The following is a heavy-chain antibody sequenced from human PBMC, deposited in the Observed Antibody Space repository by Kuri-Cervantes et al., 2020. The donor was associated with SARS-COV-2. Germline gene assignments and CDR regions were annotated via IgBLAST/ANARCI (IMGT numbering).Heavy chain of an antibody. V-gene: IGHV3-48*03. CDR3: AKDFNWAYEY. CDR2: ISVDGKTT. Sequence: GGSLRLSCRVSGVAFRPFQFHWVRQAPGKRPEWLSIISVDGKTTFYADSVKGRFTTSRDNAKDSLYLQMESLRDDDTAVYYCAKDFNWAYEYWGQGTLVTV. CDR1: GVAFRPFQ. J-gene: IGHJ4*02. D-gene: IGHD3-16*01.